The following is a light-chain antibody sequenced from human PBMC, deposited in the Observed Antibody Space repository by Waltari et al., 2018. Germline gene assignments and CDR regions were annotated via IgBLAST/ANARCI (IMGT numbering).Light chain of an antibody. J-gene: IGKJ2*01. Sequence: DIVLTQSPDSLAVSLGERATIKCRSSQSGLSSSNNRNYFGWYQQKPGQPPKLLISWASTREFGVPDRFSGSGSGTDFTLTISSLQAEDVALYYCQQCYTFPYTFGQGTKLELK. CDR3: QQCYTFPYT. CDR1: QSGLSSSNNRNY. CDR2: WAS. V-gene: IGKV4-1*01.